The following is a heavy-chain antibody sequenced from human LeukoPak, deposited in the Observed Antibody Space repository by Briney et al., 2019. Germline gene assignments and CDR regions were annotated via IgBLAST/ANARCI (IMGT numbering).Heavy chain of an antibody. CDR2: IKQDGSEK. CDR3: ARLKLLWSNYFDY. Sequence: GGSLRLSCAASGFTFSRYWMSWVRQAPGKGLEWVANIKQDGSEKYYVDSVKSRFTISRDNAKNSLYLQMNSLRAEDTAVYYCARLKLLWSNYFDYWGQGTLVTVSS. CDR1: GFTFSRYW. D-gene: IGHD2-2*01. J-gene: IGHJ4*02. V-gene: IGHV3-7*01.